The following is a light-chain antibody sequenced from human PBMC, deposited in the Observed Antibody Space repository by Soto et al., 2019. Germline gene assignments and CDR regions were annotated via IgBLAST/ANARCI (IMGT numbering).Light chain of an antibody. J-gene: IGKJ5*01. Sequence: EIVMTQSPGTLSVSPGERVTLSCRASQSVGNNLAWHQQKPGQAPRLLIYGASTRATGFPARFSGSGSGTEFTLTISSPQSEDFAVYYCQQYNGWPITFGQGTRLEIK. V-gene: IGKV3-15*01. CDR2: GAS. CDR1: QSVGNN. CDR3: QQYNGWPIT.